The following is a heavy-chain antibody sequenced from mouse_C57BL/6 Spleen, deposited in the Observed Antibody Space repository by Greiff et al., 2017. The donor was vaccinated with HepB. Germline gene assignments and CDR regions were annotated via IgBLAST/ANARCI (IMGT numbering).Heavy chain of an antibody. Sequence: DVQLVESGGGLVKPGGSLKLSCAASGFTFSDYGMHWVRQAPEKGLEWVAYISSGSSTIYYADTVKGRFTISRDNAKNTLFLQMTSLRSEDTAMYYCARRDGYYVYYAMDYWGQGTSVTVSS. D-gene: IGHD2-3*01. V-gene: IGHV5-17*01. J-gene: IGHJ4*01. CDR2: ISSGSSTI. CDR1: GFTFSDYG. CDR3: ARRDGYYVYYAMDY.